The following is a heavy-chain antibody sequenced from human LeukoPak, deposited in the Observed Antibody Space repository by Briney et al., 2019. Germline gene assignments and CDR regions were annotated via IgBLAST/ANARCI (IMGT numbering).Heavy chain of an antibody. CDR1: GASISSSSYY. J-gene: IGHJ3*02. V-gene: IGHV4-39*01. Sequence: PSETLSLTCTVSGASISSSSYYWGWIRQPPGKGLEWIGSIYYSGSTYYNPSLKRRVTISVDTSKIQCSLRLSSVTAADTAVYYCARVDYDYVWGSYRYCAFDIWGQGTMVTVSS. CDR2: IYYSGST. D-gene: IGHD3-16*02. CDR3: ARVDYDYVWGSYRYCAFDI.